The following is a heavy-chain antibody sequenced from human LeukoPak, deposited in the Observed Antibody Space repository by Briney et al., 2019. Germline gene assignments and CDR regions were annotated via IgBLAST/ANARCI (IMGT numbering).Heavy chain of an antibody. V-gene: IGHV3-30-3*01. CDR3: ARDNCSSTSCQSDY. Sequence: GGSLRLSCAASGFTFSSYAMHWVRQAPGRGLEWVAVISYDGSNKYYADSVKGRFTISRDNSKNTLYLQMNSLRAEDTAVYYCARDNCSSTSCQSDYWGQGALVTVSS. J-gene: IGHJ4*02. D-gene: IGHD2-2*01. CDR1: GFTFSSYA. CDR2: ISYDGSNK.